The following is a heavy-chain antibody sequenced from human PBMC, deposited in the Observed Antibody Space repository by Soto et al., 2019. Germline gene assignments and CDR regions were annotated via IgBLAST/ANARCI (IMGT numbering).Heavy chain of an antibody. J-gene: IGHJ6*02. CDR3: ASPQRYYDFWSGYFIGDYYGMDV. Sequence: GASVKVSCTAYGYPFTIYEINWVRQATGQGLEWMGWMNPNSGNTGYAQKFPGRVKMPGNTAISTDYMELSSLRSEDTALYYCASPQRYYDFWSGYFIGDYYGMDVWGQGTTVTVSS. CDR2: MNPNSGNT. D-gene: IGHD3-3*01. CDR1: GYPFTIYE. V-gene: IGHV1-8*01.